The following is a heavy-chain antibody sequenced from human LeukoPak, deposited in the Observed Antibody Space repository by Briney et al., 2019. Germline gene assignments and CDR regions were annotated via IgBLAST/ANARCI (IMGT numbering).Heavy chain of an antibody. D-gene: IGHD3-22*01. Sequence: GRSLRLSCAASGFTFTDYAMHWVRQAPGRGLEWVSGISWNGGSLVYADSVKGRFTISRDNARNSLYLQMNSLGAEDMALYYCAKGTSPYYYDTFDYWGQGTLVTVSS. CDR3: AKGTSPYYYDTFDY. V-gene: IGHV3-9*03. CDR1: GFTFTDYA. CDR2: ISWNGGSL. J-gene: IGHJ4*02.